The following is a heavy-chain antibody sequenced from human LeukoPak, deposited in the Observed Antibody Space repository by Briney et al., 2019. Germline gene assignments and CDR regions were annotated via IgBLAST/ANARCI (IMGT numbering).Heavy chain of an antibody. CDR2: ISYDGSHK. CDR3: ARDWGSVGRPHACDI. Sequence: GGSLRLSCAASGFGFSIYGMHWVRQAPGKGLAWVALISYDGSHKFYADSVKGRFTISRDNSKNTLYLQMNSLRAQDTAVYYCARDWGSVGRPHACDIWGQGTMVSVSS. J-gene: IGHJ3*02. V-gene: IGHV3-30*03. CDR1: GFGFSIYG. D-gene: IGHD7-27*01.